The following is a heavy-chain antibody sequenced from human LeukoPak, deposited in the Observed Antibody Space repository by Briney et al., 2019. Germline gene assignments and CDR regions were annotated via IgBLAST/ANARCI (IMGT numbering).Heavy chain of an antibody. CDR3: ARVVRQQLAFDY. D-gene: IGHD6-13*01. CDR2: IYHSGST. Sequence: SETLSLTCAVSGGSIGSGGYSWSWLRQPPGKGLEWIGYIYHSGSTYYNPSLKSRVTISVDRSKNQFSLKLSSVTAADTAVYYCARVVRQQLAFDYWGQGTLVTVSS. J-gene: IGHJ4*02. CDR1: GGSIGSGGYS. V-gene: IGHV4-30-2*01.